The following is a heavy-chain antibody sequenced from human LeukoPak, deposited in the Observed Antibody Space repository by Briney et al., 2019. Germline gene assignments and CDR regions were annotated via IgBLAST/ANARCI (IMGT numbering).Heavy chain of an antibody. Sequence: GGSLRLSCAASGFTFSSFAMSWVRQAPGKGLEWVSTVSGGGGTTYYADSVKGRFTIPRDNAKNSLYLQMNSLRAEDTAVYYCARDGLGDTAMVTFDYWGQGTLVTVSS. CDR1: GFTFSSFA. D-gene: IGHD5-18*01. CDR2: VSGGGGTT. CDR3: ARDGLGDTAMVTFDY. V-gene: IGHV3-23*01. J-gene: IGHJ4*02.